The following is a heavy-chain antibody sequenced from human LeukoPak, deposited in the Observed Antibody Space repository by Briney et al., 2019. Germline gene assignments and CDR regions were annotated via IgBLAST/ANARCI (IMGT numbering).Heavy chain of an antibody. J-gene: IGHJ6*02. CDR1: GGSIGSGDYY. V-gene: IGHV4-30-4*08. CDR2: IYYSGST. Sequence: PSETLSLTCTVSGGSIGSGDYYWSWIRQPPGKGLEWIGYIYYSGSTYYNPSLKSRVTISVDTSKNQFSLKLSSVTAADTAVYYCARHPDYYYYYGMDVWGQGTTVTVSS. CDR3: ARHPDYYYYYGMDV.